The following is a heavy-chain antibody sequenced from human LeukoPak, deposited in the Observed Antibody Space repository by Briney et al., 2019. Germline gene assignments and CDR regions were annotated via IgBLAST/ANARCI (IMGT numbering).Heavy chain of an antibody. CDR2: MNPNSGNT. D-gene: IGHD3-22*01. CDR1: GYTFTTYG. CDR3: ASAYDSSGYYHDY. Sequence: ASVKVSCKASGYTFTTYGISWVRQAPGQGLEWMGWMNPNSGNTGYAQKFQGRVTMTRDTSISTAYMELSRLRSDDTAVYYCASAYDSSGYYHDYWGQGTLVTVSS. V-gene: IGHV1-8*02. J-gene: IGHJ4*02.